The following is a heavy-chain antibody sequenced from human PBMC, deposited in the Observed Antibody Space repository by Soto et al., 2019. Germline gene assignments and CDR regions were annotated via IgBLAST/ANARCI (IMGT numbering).Heavy chain of an antibody. D-gene: IGHD2-2*01. V-gene: IGHV3-23*01. J-gene: IGHJ4*02. CDR2: ISGSGGST. Sequence: GGSLRLSCAASGFTFSSYAMSWVRQAPGKGLEWVSAISGSGGSTYYADSVKGRFTISRDNSKNTLYLQMNSLRAEDTAVYYCAKDQIVVVPAAMRGQSDYWGQGTLVTVSS. CDR1: GFTFSSYA. CDR3: AKDQIVVVPAAMRGQSDY.